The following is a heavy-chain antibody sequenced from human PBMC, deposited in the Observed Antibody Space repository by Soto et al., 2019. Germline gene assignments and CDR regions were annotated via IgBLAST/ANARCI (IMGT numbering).Heavy chain of an antibody. D-gene: IGHD5-18*01. CDR2: IYYSGST. V-gene: IGHV4-61*01. CDR1: GGSVSSGSYY. CDR3: ARVGDSYGYCYYYGMDV. Sequence: SETLSLTCTVSGGSVSSGSYYWSWIRQPPGKGLELIVYIYYSGSTNYNPSLKSRVTLSVDTSKNLFSLKLSSVTAADTAVYYCARVGDSYGYCYYYGMDVWGQGTTVTVSS. J-gene: IGHJ6*02.